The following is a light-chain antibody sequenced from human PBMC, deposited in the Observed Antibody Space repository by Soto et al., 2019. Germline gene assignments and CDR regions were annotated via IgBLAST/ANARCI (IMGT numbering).Light chain of an antibody. J-gene: IGKJ4*01. CDR1: QSICKW. CDR3: QQYNTYPLS. Sequence: DIQMTQSPSTLSASVGDRVIITCRASQSICKWLAWYQQRPWKAPKLLIYDASNLESGVPSRFSGSTSGTEFTLTVSSLQPDDFATYYCQQYNTYPLSFGGGTKV. CDR2: DAS. V-gene: IGKV1-5*01.